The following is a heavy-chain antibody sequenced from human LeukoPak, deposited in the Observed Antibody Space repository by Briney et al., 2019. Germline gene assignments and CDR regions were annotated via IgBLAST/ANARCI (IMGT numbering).Heavy chain of an antibody. CDR3: AREDLGSMVRGVISRTNWFDP. CDR1: GYTFTSYG. J-gene: IGHJ5*02. Sequence: ASVKVSCKASGYTFTSYGISWVRQAPGQGLEWMGWISAYNGNTNYAQKLQGRVTMTTDTSTSTAYMELSRLRSDDTAVYYCAREDLGSMVRGVISRTNWFDPWGQGTLVTVSS. CDR2: ISAYNGNT. V-gene: IGHV1-18*01. D-gene: IGHD3-10*01.